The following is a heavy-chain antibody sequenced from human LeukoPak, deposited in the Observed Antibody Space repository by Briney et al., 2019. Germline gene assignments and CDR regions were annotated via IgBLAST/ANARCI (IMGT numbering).Heavy chain of an antibody. V-gene: IGHV4-61*08. CDR1: GGSISSGGYY. Sequence: SETLSLTCTVSGGSISSGGYYWSWIRQHPGKGLEWIGYIYYSGSTNYNPSLKSRVTISVDTSKNQFSLKLSSVTAADTAVYYCARAVAAAGSPLYHDAFDIWGQGTMVTVSS. CDR2: IYYSGST. CDR3: ARAVAAAGSPLYHDAFDI. D-gene: IGHD6-13*01. J-gene: IGHJ3*02.